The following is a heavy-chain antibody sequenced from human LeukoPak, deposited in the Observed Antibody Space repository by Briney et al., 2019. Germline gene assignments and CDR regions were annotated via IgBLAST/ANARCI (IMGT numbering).Heavy chain of an antibody. CDR3: ARGIKGDGYNLPDFDY. CDR1: GYTFTSYG. D-gene: IGHD5-24*01. V-gene: IGHV1-18*01. CDR2: ISAYNGNT. J-gene: IGHJ4*02. Sequence: GASVKVSCKASGYTFTSYGISWVRQAPGQGLEWMGWISAYNGNTNYAQKLQGRVTMTTDTSTSTAYMELRSLRSDDTAVYYCARGIKGDGYNLPDFDYWGQGTLVTVSS.